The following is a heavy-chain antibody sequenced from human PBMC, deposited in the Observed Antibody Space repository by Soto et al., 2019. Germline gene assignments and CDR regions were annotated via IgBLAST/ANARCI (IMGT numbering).Heavy chain of an antibody. CDR3: ARGGSKDYYDSSGYYYALGY. V-gene: IGHV4-59*01. CDR1: GGSISSYY. J-gene: IGHJ4*02. D-gene: IGHD3-22*01. Sequence: SETLSLTCTVSGGSISSYYWSWIRQPPGKGLEWIGYIYYSGSTNYNPSLKSRVTISVDTSKNQFSLKLSSVTAADTAVYYCARGGSKDYYDSSGYYYALGYWGRGTLVTVSS. CDR2: IYYSGST.